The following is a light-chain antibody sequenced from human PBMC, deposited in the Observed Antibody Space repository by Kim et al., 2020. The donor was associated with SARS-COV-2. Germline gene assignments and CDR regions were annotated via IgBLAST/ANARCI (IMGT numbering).Light chain of an antibody. CDR2: GVT. V-gene: IGLV2-14*03. CDR3: SSYTSSATLV. J-gene: IGLJ3*02. Sequence: GQSITISCTGTTSDIGAYNYVSWYQKHPGKAPKLMIHGVTNRPSGVSDRFSGSKSGNTASLTISGLQAEDEGDYYCSSYTSSATLVFGGGTKLTVL. CDR1: TSDIGAYNY.